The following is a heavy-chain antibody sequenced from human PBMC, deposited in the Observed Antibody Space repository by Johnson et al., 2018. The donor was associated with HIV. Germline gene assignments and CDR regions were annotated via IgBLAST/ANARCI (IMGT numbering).Heavy chain of an antibody. D-gene: IGHD3-10*01. Sequence: VQLVESGGGLVQPGGSLRLSCAASGFTVSSNYMSWVRQAPGKGLEWVSGINWNGGSTGYADSVRGRFTISRDNAKNSLYLQMNSLRAEDTALYYCAKDISYGSGIADAFDIWGQGTMVTVSS. V-gene: IGHV3-20*04. CDR3: AKDISYGSGIADAFDI. CDR1: GFTVSSNY. CDR2: INWNGGST. J-gene: IGHJ3*02.